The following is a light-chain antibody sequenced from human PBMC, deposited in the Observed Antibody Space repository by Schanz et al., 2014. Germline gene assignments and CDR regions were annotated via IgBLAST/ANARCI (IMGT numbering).Light chain of an antibody. CDR2: EVN. V-gene: IGLV2-8*01. J-gene: IGLJ3*02. CDR3: SSYTGSSTQV. Sequence: QSALTQPPSASGSPGQSVTISCTGTSSDVGGHNYVSWYQQHPGKSPKLMISEVNKRPSGVPDRFSGSKSGNTASLTVSGLQAEDDADYYCSSYTGSSTQVFGGGTKLTVL. CDR1: SSDVGGHNY.